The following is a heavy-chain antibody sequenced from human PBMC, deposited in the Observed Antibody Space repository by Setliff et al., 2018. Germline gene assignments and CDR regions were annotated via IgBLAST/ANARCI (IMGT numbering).Heavy chain of an antibody. D-gene: IGHD3-22*01. J-gene: IGHJ4*02. V-gene: IGHV4-61*02. CDR3: ARGGPQTYNYDSSGYYYFDY. CDR1: GGSISSGSYY. Sequence: SETLSLTCTVSGGSISSGSYYWSWIRQPAGKGLEWIGRIYTSGSTNYNPSLKSRVTISVDTSKNQFSLKLSSVTAADTAVYYCARGGPQTYNYDSSGYYYFDYWGQGTLVTVSS. CDR2: IYTSGST.